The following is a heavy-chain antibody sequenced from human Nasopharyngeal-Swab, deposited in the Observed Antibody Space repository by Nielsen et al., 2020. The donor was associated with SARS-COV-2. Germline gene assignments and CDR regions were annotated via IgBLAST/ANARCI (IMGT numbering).Heavy chain of an antibody. V-gene: IGHV1-2*04. D-gene: IGHD7-27*01. CDR3: ARGVNWGSLDWFDP. CDR1: GYTFTGYY. CDR2: INPNSGGT. Sequence: ASVTVSCKASGYTFTGYYMHWVRQAPGQGLEWMGWINPNSGGTNYAQKFQGWVTMTRDTSISTAYMELSRLRSDDTAVYYCARGVNWGSLDWFDPWGQGTLVTVSS. J-gene: IGHJ5*02.